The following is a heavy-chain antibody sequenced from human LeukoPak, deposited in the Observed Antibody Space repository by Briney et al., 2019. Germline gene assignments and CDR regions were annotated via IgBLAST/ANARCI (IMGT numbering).Heavy chain of an antibody. J-gene: IGHJ4*02. CDR2: IYYSGST. CDR3: ASEGYDSSGYRSNY. D-gene: IGHD3-22*01. Sequence: SETLSLTCTVSGGSISSYYWSWIRQPPGKGLEWIGYIYYSGSTNYNPSLKSRVTISVDTSKNQFSLKLSSVTAADTAVYYCASEGYDSSGYRSNYWGQGTLVTVSS. V-gene: IGHV4-59*01. CDR1: GGSISSYY.